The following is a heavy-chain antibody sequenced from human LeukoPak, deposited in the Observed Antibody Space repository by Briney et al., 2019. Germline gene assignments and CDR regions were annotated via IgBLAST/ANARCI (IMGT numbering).Heavy chain of an antibody. CDR1: GFTFSSYA. Sequence: GGSLRLSCAASGFTFSSYAMHWVRQAPGKGLEWVAVISYDGSNKYYADSVKGRFTISRDNAKNSLYLQMNSLRAEDTAVYYCARDLHSGSGSYYFAASMDVWGKGTTVTVSS. J-gene: IGHJ6*04. D-gene: IGHD3-10*01. CDR2: ISYDGSNK. V-gene: IGHV3-30-3*01. CDR3: ARDLHSGSGSYYFAASMDV.